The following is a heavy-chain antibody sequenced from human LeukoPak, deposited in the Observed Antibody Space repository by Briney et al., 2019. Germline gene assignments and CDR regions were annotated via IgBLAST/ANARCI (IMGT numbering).Heavy chain of an antibody. CDR3: ARGPRYYDFWSGHPGSGNWFDP. D-gene: IGHD3-3*01. Sequence: SETLSLTCAVYGGSFSGYYWSWIRQPPGKGLEWIGEINHSGSTNYNPSLKSRVTISVDTSKNQFSLKLSSVTAADTAVYYCARGPRYYDFWSGHPGSGNWFDPWGQGTLVTVSS. V-gene: IGHV4-34*01. CDR1: GGSFSGYY. CDR2: INHSGST. J-gene: IGHJ5*02.